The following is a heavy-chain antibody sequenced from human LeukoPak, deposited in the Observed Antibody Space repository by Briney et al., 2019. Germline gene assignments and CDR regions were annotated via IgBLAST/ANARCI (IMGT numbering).Heavy chain of an antibody. Sequence: TGGSLRLSCAASGFTFSTYAMSWVRQAPGKGLEWVAAISGSGGTIYYAESVKGRFTISRDNSKNTLYLQMNSLRAEDTAVYYCAKRRDAFDIWGQGTMVTVSS. V-gene: IGHV3-23*01. CDR1: GFTFSTYA. CDR2: ISGSGGTI. CDR3: AKRRDAFDI. J-gene: IGHJ3*02.